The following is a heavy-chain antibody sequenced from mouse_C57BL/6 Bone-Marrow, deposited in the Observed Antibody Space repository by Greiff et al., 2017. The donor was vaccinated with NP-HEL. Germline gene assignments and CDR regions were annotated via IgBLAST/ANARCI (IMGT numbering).Heavy chain of an antibody. D-gene: IGHD2-3*01. V-gene: IGHV5-6*01. CDR2: ISSGGSYT. J-gene: IGHJ2*01. CDR3: ARQGDGYYPYYFDY. CDR1: GFTFSSYG. Sequence: EVKLMESGGDLVKPGGSLKLSCAASGFTFSSYGMSWVRQTPDKRLEWVATISSGGSYTYYPDSVKGRFTISRDNAKNTLYLQMSSLKSEDTAMYYCARQGDGYYPYYFDYWGQGTTLTVSS.